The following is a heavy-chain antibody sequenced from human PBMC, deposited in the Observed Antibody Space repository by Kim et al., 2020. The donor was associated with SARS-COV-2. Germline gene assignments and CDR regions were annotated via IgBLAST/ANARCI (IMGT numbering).Heavy chain of an antibody. CDR3: ARVPSSAFDY. CDR1: GYSISSGYY. J-gene: IGHJ4*02. Sequence: SETLSLTCTVSGYSISSGYYWGWIRQPPGKGLEWIGSIYHSGSTYYNPSLKSRVTISVDTSKNQFSLKLSSVTAADTAVYYCARVPSSAFDYWGQGTLVT. D-gene: IGHD6-6*01. V-gene: IGHV4-38-2*02. CDR2: IYHSGST.